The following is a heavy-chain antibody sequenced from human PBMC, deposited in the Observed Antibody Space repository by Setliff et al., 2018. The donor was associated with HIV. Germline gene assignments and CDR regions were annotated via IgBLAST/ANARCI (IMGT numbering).Heavy chain of an antibody. V-gene: IGHV4-61*02. CDR2: IYTSGTT. J-gene: IGHJ4*02. D-gene: IGHD6-19*01. Sequence: PSETLSLTCTVSGGSINSSNYYWSWIRQPAGKGLEWIGRIYTSGTTNYNPSLKSRVTISVDTSKNQFSLKLSSVTAADTAVYYCARDLGAVAGYYFDYWGQGALVTVSS. CDR3: ARDLGAVAGYYFDY. CDR1: GGSINSSNYY.